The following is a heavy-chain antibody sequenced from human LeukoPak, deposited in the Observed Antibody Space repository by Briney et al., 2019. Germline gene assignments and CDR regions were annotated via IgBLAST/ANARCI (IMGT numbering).Heavy chain of an antibody. J-gene: IGHJ3*02. V-gene: IGHV3-30*02. D-gene: IGHD3-3*01. CDR3: AKDFWSGSDALDI. Sequence: PGGSLRLSCAASGFTFSNYGMHWVRQAPGKGLEWVAFIRYDGSNKYYADSVKGRFTISRDNSKNTSHLQMNSLRAEDTAVYYCAKDFWSGSDALDIWGQGTMVTVSP. CDR1: GFTFSNYG. CDR2: IRYDGSNK.